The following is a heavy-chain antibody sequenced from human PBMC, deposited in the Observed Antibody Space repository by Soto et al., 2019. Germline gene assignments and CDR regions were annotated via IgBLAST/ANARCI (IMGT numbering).Heavy chain of an antibody. V-gene: IGHV3-33*01. D-gene: IGHD5-12*01. CDR3: ARDGGFRATSTAIDY. Sequence: QVQLVESGGGVVQPGRSLRLSCVASEFTFSNYGMHWVRQAPGKGLEWVAVIWYDGSKKNYADSVKGRFTISRDNSKNTRSLQMNSLRAEDRAMYYCARDGGFRATSTAIDYWGQGTLVTGSS. CDR2: IWYDGSKK. J-gene: IGHJ4*02. CDR1: EFTFSNYG.